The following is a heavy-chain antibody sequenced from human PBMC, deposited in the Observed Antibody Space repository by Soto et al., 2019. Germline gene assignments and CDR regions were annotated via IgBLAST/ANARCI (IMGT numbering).Heavy chain of an antibody. CDR3: ARNQLGYDAFDI. V-gene: IGHV3-21*01. Sequence: EVQLVESGGGLVKPGGSLRLSCAASGFTFSSYSMNWVRQAPGKGLEWVSSLSSSSSYIYYADSVKGRFTIARDNANDSLYLQMNSLRAEDTAVYDCARNQLGYDAFDIWGQGTMVTVSS. D-gene: IGHD6-6*01. CDR2: LSSSSSYI. J-gene: IGHJ3*02. CDR1: GFTFSSYS.